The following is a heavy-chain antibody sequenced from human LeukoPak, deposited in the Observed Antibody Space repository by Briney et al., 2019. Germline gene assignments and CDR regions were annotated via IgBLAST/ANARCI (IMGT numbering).Heavy chain of an antibody. J-gene: IGHJ3*02. D-gene: IGHD6-13*01. CDR3: ARDLAAAGSYAFDI. V-gene: IGHV4-30-2*01. Sequence: SETLSLTCAVSGGSISRGDYSWSWIRQPPGKGLEWIGYIYHSGSTYYNPSLKSRVTISVDRSKNQSSLKLSSVTAADTAVYYCARDLAAAGSYAFDIWGQGTMVTVSS. CDR1: GGSISRGDYS. CDR2: IYHSGST.